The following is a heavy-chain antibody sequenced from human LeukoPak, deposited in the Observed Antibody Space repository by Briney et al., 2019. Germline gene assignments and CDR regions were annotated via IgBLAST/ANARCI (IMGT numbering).Heavy chain of an antibody. CDR1: GFTFSSYG. CDR2: IWYDGSNK. D-gene: IGHD3-10*01. Sequence: PGRSLRLSCAASGFTFSSYGMHWVRQAPGKGLEWVAVIWYDGSNKYYADSVKGRFTISRDYSKNTLYLQMNSLRAEDTAVYYCARYLGSWPGSYFDYWGQGTLVTVSS. V-gene: IGHV3-33*01. CDR3: ARYLGSWPGSYFDY. J-gene: IGHJ4*02.